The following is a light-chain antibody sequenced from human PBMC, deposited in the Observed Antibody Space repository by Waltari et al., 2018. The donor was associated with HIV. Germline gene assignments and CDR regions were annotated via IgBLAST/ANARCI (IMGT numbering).Light chain of an antibody. Sequence: SALTQPASVSGFPGQSITISCTGADSDFGFYTFFSWYQQHPCKVPKVLLYEVDRRASGVSDRFSGSKSGNTASLTISGLQTEDEADYYCASYTANHTVMFGGGTKVTVL. V-gene: IGLV2-14*01. CDR3: ASYTANHTVM. CDR1: DSDFGFYTF. J-gene: IGLJ3*02. CDR2: EVD.